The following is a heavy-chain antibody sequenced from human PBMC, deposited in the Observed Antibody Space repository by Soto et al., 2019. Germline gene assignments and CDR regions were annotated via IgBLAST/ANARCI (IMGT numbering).Heavy chain of an antibody. CDR1: GFTFSSYA. CDR3: ARDFTSGSYLEGNFDY. Sequence: GGSLRLSCAASGFTFSSYAMHWVRQAPGKGLEWVAVISYDGSNKYYADSVKGRFTISRDNSKNTLYLQMNSLRAEDTAVYYCARDFTSGSYLEGNFDYWGQGTLVTVSS. CDR2: ISYDGSNK. J-gene: IGHJ4*02. D-gene: IGHD1-26*01. V-gene: IGHV3-30-3*01.